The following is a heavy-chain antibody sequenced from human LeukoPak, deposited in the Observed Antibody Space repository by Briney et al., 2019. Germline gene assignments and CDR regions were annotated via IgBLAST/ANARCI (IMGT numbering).Heavy chain of an antibody. CDR2: IYHSGSA. J-gene: IGHJ4*02. Sequence: PSETLSLTYTVSGGSISSGSYYWSWIRQPPVKGLEWIGYIYHSGSANYSPSLKSRVTISVDTSKNQFSLKMSSVTAADTAVYYCARVRSYDFWSGFYLDYWGQGTLVTVSS. CDR1: GGSISSGSYY. CDR3: ARVRSYDFWSGFYLDY. D-gene: IGHD3-3*01. V-gene: IGHV4-61*01.